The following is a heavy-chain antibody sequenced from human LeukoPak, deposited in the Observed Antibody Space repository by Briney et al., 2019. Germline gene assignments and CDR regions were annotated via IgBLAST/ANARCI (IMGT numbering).Heavy chain of an antibody. CDR3: ARDIVVVPAADYYYGMDV. CDR1: GYTFTFYY. J-gene: IGHJ6*02. V-gene: IGHV1-2*02. D-gene: IGHD2-2*01. CDR2: INPNSGGT. Sequence: ASVKLSCKASGYTFTFYYMHWERQAPGQGLEWMGWINPNSGGTNYAQKFQGRVTMTRDTSISTAYMELSRLRSDDTAVYYCARDIVVVPAADYYYGMDVWAKGPRSPSP.